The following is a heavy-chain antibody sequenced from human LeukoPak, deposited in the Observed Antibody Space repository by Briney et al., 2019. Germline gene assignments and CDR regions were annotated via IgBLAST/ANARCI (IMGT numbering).Heavy chain of an antibody. J-gene: IGHJ4*02. CDR2: ISSSSSYI. Sequence: PGGSLRLSCEASGFTFSPYAMNWVRQAPGKGLEWVSSISSSSSYIYYADSVKGRFTISRDNAKNSLYLQMNSLRAEDTAVYHCARASSNWYYFENWGQGTLVTVSS. CDR1: GFTFSPYA. D-gene: IGHD6-13*01. CDR3: ARASSNWYYFEN. V-gene: IGHV3-21*01.